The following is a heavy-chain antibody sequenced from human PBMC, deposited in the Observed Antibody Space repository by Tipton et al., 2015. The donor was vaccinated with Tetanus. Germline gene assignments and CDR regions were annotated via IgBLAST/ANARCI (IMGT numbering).Heavy chain of an antibody. CDR3: ARSKLLWFGESLSGFDS. D-gene: IGHD3-10*01. CDR2: VYYTGST. J-gene: IGHJ4*02. CDR1: GGSMSTYY. Sequence: TLSLTCTVSGGSMSTYYWSWIRQPPGEGLEWIGYVYYTGSTDYNPSLKSRVTISVDTSKSQFSLRLTSVTAADTAVYYCARSKLLWFGESLSGFDSWGQGTLVTVSS. V-gene: IGHV4-59*01.